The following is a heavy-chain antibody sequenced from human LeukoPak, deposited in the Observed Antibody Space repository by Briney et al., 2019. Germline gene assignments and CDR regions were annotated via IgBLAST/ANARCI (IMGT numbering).Heavy chain of an antibody. Sequence: GGSLRLSCAASGFTFSSYDMHWVRQAPGKGLEGVTFIRYDGSNKYYGDSVEGRFNISRDNSKNTLYLKMNSLRTEDTAVYYCAKVTVRAMAHDAFDIWGQGTMVTVSS. V-gene: IGHV3-30*02. J-gene: IGHJ3*02. CDR3: AKVTVRAMAHDAFDI. CDR2: IRYDGSNK. D-gene: IGHD5-18*01. CDR1: GFTFSSYD.